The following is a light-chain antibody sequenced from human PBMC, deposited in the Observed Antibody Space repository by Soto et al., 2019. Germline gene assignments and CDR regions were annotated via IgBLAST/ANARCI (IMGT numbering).Light chain of an antibody. CDR1: SSDVGGYNY. V-gene: IGLV2-14*01. J-gene: IGLJ1*01. CDR3: SSYTTTDTYV. CDR2: DVS. Sequence: QSALTQPASVSGSPGQSITISCTGTSSDVGGYNYVSWSQQYPGKAPKLMIYDVSTRPSGVSNRFSGSKSGNTASLTISRLPAEDEADYYCSSYTTTDTYVFGTGTKLTVL.